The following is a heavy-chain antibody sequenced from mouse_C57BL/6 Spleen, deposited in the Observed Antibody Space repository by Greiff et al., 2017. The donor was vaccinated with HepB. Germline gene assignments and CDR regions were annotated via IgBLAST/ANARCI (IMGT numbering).Heavy chain of an antibody. CDR2: INPSTGGT. CDR1: GYSFTGYY. CDR3: ARGYGSRDWYFDV. V-gene: IGHV1-42*01. Sequence: VQLQQSGPELVKPGASVKISCKASGYSFTGYYMNWVKQSPEKSLEWIGEINPSTGGTTYNQKFKAKATLTVDKSSSTAYMQLKSLTSEDSAVYYCARGYGSRDWYFDVWGTGTTVTVSS. D-gene: IGHD1-1*01. J-gene: IGHJ1*03.